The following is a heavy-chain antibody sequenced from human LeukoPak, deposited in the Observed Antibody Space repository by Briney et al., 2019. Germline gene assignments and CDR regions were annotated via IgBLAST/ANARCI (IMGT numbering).Heavy chain of an antibody. CDR3: ARVIDYVRGSYRYNHYFDY. J-gene: IGHJ4*02. D-gene: IGHD3-16*02. CDR2: INHSGST. Sequence: SETLSLTCAVYGGSFSGYYWSWIRQPPGKGLEWIVEINHSGSTNYNPSLKSRVGISVDTSKNQFSLKLSSVTAADTAVYYCARVIDYVRGSYRYNHYFDYWGQGTLVTVSS. V-gene: IGHV4-34*01. CDR1: GGSFSGYY.